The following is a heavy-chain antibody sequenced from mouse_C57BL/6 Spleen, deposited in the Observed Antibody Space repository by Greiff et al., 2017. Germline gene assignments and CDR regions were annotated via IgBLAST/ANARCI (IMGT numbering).Heavy chain of an antibody. Sequence: EVKLVESGGDLVKPGGSLKLSCAASGFTFSSYGMSWVRQTPDKRLEWVATISSGGSYTYYPDSVKGRFPISRDNAKNTLYLQMSSLKSEDTAMYYCARRDDYGVFDYWGQGTTLTVSS. CDR2: ISSGGSYT. CDR3: ARRDDYGVFDY. D-gene: IGHD2-4*01. V-gene: IGHV5-6*02. J-gene: IGHJ2*01. CDR1: GFTFSSYG.